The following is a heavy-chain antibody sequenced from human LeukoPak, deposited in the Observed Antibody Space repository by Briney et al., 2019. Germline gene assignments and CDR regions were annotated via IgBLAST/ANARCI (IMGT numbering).Heavy chain of an antibody. CDR1: VFIFSNYA. J-gene: IGHJ4*02. D-gene: IGHD4-17*01. Sequence: GGSLRLSCAASVFIFSNYAMTWVRQAPGKGLEWVSSTGGTTDYADSVKGRFTISRDNSKNTLYLQMNSLRAEDTAVYYCARDSSFGDYSTAFDYWGQGTLVTVSS. CDR3: ARDSSFGDYSTAFDY. CDR2: TGGTT. V-gene: IGHV3-23*01.